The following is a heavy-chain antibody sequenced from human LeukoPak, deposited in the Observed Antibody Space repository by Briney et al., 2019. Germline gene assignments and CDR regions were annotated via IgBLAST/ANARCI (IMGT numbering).Heavy chain of an antibody. J-gene: IGHJ4*02. Sequence: GGSLRLSCAASGFTFSSYEMNWVRQAPGKGLEWVSYISSSGSTIYYADSVKGRFTISRDNAKNSLYLQMNSLRAEDTAVYYCAREGGDQEFDYWGQGTLVTVSS. D-gene: IGHD4-17*01. CDR2: ISSSGSTI. CDR1: GFTFSSYE. CDR3: AREGGDQEFDY. V-gene: IGHV3-48*03.